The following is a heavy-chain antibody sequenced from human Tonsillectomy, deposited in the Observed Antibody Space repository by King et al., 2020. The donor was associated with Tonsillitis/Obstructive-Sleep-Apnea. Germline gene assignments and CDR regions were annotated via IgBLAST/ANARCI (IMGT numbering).Heavy chain of an antibody. D-gene: IGHD3-22*01. CDR1: GFTFSSYA. CDR2: ISYDGSNR. V-gene: IGHV3-30*04. J-gene: IGHJ3*02. CDR3: AREVIYGSSGYADAFDI. Sequence: VQLVESGGGVVQPGRSLRLSCVASGFTFSSYAIHWVRQAPGKGLEWVAVISYDGSNRYYADSVKGRFTISRDNSKNTLGLQMNSLRAEDTAVYFCAREVIYGSSGYADAFDIWGQGTMVTVSS.